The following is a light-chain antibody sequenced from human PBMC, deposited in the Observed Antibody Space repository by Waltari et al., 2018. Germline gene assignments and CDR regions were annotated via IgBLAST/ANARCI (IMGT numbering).Light chain of an antibody. CDR1: QSVSSSY. J-gene: IGKJ4*01. CDR2: GAS. Sequence: EIVLTQSPGTLSLSPGERATLSCRASQSVSSSYLAWYQQKPGQAPRRLIYGASSRATGIPDRFSGSGSGTDFTLTISRLEPEDFAVYYCQQYNNWPLTFGGGTKVEIK. CDR3: QQYNNWPLT. V-gene: IGKV3-20*01.